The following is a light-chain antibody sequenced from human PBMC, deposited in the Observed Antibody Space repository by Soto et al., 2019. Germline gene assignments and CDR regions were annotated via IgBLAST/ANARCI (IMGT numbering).Light chain of an antibody. Sequence: QSALTQPASVSGSPGQSITISCTGTSSDVGGYNYVSWYQQHPGKAPKLMIYDVSNRPSGVSNRFSGSKSGNTASLTISGLQDEDEADYYCSSYTSETRVFGGGTKLTVL. V-gene: IGLV2-14*01. CDR3: SSYTSETRV. J-gene: IGLJ3*02. CDR1: SSDVGGYNY. CDR2: DVS.